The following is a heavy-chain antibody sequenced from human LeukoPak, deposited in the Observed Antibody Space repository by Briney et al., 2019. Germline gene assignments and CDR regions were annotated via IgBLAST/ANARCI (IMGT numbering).Heavy chain of an antibody. D-gene: IGHD2-15*01. V-gene: IGHV3-64*01. CDR3: ARDPSRILDV. CDR1: GFTFSTYA. Sequence: GGSLRLSCVASGFTFSTYAMHWVRQGPGKGLEYVSGISDDVGSTFYANSVKGRFTISRDNSKNTLYLQMNSLRAEDTAVYYCARDPSRILDVWGQGTTVTVSS. J-gene: IGHJ6*02. CDR2: ISDDVGST.